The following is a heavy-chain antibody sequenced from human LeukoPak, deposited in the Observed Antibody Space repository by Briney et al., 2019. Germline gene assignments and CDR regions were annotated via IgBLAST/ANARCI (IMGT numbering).Heavy chain of an antibody. V-gene: IGHV4-39*07. Sequence: SSETLSLTCTVSGGSISSSSYYWGWIRQPPGKGLQWIGSIYYSGSTYYNPSLKSRVTISVDTSKNQFSLKLSSVTAADTAVYYCARLSADSSSSRGFDYWGQGTLVTVSS. J-gene: IGHJ4*02. CDR3: ARLSADSSSSRGFDY. CDR1: GGSISSSSYY. D-gene: IGHD2-2*01. CDR2: IYYSGST.